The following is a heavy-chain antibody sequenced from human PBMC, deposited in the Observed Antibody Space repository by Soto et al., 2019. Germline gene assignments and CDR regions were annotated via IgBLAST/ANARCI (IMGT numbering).Heavy chain of an antibody. CDR1: GGSISSYY. J-gene: IGHJ4*02. CDR2: IYYSGST. Sequence: SETLSLTCTVSGGSISSYYWSWIRQPPGKGLEWIGYIYYSGSTNYNPSLKSRVTISVDTSKNQFSLKLSSVTAADTAVYYCARQTGTTRRYFDYWGQGTLVTVSS. CDR3: ARQTGTTRRYFDY. D-gene: IGHD1-7*01. V-gene: IGHV4-59*08.